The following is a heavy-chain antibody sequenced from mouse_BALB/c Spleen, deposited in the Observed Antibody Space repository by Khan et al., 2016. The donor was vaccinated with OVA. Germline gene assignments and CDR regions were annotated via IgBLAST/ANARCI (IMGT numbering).Heavy chain of an antibody. D-gene: IGHD1-1*01. CDR1: GYFFTSYW. CDR2: IFTGNSDT. V-gene: IGHV1-5*01. Sequence: VQLKQSGPVLARPAASVAMSCKASGYFFTSYWVHWVNQRPGQGLEWLGAIFTGNSDTNYNQRFKSMATLNAVTSTSTSYMELSCLTNEYSAVYYCSRWGYGLAYWGQGTPVTVSA. CDR3: SRWGYGLAY. J-gene: IGHJ3*01.